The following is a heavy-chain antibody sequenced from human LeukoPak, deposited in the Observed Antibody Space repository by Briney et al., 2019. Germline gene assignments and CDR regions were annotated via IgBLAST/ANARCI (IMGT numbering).Heavy chain of an antibody. D-gene: IGHD3-10*01. CDR1: GGSISSSSYY. J-gene: IGHJ4*02. CDR3: ARQMVWFGELLHFDY. Sequence: SETLSLTCTVSGGSISSSSYYWGWIRPPPGKGLEWIGSIYYSGSTYYNPSLKSRVTISVDTSKNQFSLKLSSVTAADTAVYYCARQMVWFGELLHFDYWGQGTLVTVSS. V-gene: IGHV4-39*01. CDR2: IYYSGST.